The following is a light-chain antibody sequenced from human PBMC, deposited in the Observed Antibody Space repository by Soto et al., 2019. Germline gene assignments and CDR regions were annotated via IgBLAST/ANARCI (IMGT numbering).Light chain of an antibody. V-gene: IGKV3D-20*01. CDR1: QSVSSTY. Sequence: EVVLTQSPATLSLSPGGRATLSCGASQSVSSTYIAWYQQRPGLAPRLLIYDASFRASGAPDRFSGSGSGTDFTLTISRLEPEDFAVYYCQHYGNYFTFGGGTKVEIK. J-gene: IGKJ4*01. CDR2: DAS. CDR3: QHYGNYFT.